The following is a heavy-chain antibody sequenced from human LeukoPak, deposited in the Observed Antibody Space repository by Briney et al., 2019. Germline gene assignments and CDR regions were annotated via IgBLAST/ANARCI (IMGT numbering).Heavy chain of an antibody. CDR1: GGSFSGYY. Sequence: SETLSLTCAVYGGSFSGYYWSWIRRPPGKGLEWIGEINHSGSTNYNPSLKSRVTISVDTSKNQFSLKLSSVTAADTAVYYCARGTYYDFWSGYPRRMYNWFDPWGQGTLVTVSS. V-gene: IGHV4-34*01. D-gene: IGHD3-3*01. CDR3: ARGTYYDFWSGYPRRMYNWFDP. CDR2: INHSGST. J-gene: IGHJ5*02.